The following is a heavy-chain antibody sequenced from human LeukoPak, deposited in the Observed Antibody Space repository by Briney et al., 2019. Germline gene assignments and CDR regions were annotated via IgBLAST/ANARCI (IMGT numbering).Heavy chain of an antibody. CDR2: IWYDGTNK. J-gene: IGHJ4*02. Sequence: GGSLRLSCAASGLTFSSYGMHWVRQAPGKGLEWVAVIWYDGTNKYYADSVKGRFTISRDKSKNTLDLQMNSLRVEDTAVYYCARDPGPTLVRGVISYFDYWGQGTLVTVSS. V-gene: IGHV3-33*01. CDR1: GLTFSSYG. D-gene: IGHD3-10*01. CDR3: ARDPGPTLVRGVISYFDY.